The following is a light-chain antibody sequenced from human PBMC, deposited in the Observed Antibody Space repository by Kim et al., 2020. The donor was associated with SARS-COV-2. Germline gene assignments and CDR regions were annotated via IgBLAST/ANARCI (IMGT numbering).Light chain of an antibody. Sequence: LSQGDRATLSCRASQSVSSNLAWYQQMPGQSPRLLIYGASTRATGIPARFSGSGSGTEFTLTISSLQSEDFAVYYCQQYNNWRWTFGQGTKVDIK. CDR2: GAS. CDR1: QSVSSN. CDR3: QQYNNWRWT. V-gene: IGKV3-15*01. J-gene: IGKJ1*01.